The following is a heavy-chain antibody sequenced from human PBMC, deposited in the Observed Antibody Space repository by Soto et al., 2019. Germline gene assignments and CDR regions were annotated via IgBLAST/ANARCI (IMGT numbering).Heavy chain of an antibody. CDR2: ISGSAGST. V-gene: IGHV3-23*01. CDR1: GFTFSSYA. D-gene: IGHD3-16*01. J-gene: IGHJ4*02. Sequence: EVQLLESGGGLVQPGGSLRLSCAASGFTFSSYAMSWVRQAPGKGLEWVSAISGSAGSTYYADSVKGRFTISRDNSKNSLYLQMNSLRAEDTAVFYCTKDLGPYLPAGGEFDSGGQGTLVTVSS. CDR3: TKDLGPYLPAGGEFDS.